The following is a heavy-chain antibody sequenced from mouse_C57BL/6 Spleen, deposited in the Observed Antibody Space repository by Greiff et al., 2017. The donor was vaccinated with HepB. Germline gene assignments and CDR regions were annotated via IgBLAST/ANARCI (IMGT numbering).Heavy chain of an antibody. J-gene: IGHJ3*01. CDR1: GYTFTDYY. Sequence: VQLQQSGAELVRPGASVKLSCKASGYTFTDYYINWVKQRPGQGLEWIARIYPGSGNTYYNEKFKGKATLTAEKSSSTAYMQLSSLTSEDSAVYFCARGSNYAWCAYWGQGTLVTVSA. CDR3: ARGSNYAWCAY. D-gene: IGHD2-5*01. CDR2: IYPGSGNT. V-gene: IGHV1-76*01.